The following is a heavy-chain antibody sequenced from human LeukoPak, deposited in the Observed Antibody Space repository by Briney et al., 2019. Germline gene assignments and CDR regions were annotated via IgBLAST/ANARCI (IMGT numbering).Heavy chain of an antibody. J-gene: IGHJ3*02. CDR1: GGSISTQY. CDR3: ATSLGSKNAFHI. D-gene: IGHD4-11*01. V-gene: IGHV4-59*08. CDR2: VYYTGST. Sequence: SETLSLTCTVSGGSISTQYWTWIRQPPGKGLEWIGNVYYTGSTNYNPSLKSRVSISVDTSKNQFSLKLTSVTAADTAVYYYATSLGSKNAFHIWGQGTMVTVSS.